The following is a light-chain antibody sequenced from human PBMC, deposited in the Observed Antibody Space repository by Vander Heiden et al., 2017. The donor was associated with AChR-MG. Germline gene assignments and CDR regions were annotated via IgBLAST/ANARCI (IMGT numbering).Light chain of an antibody. CDR2: QDN. J-gene: IGLJ1*01. Sequence: SYDLTQSPSVSVSPGQTATITCSGERLSNKYTSWYYLRPGQSPVLVIFQDNLRPSGIPERFSGSNSGNTATLTISGIQSMDDGDYYCQVWDSDTDVFGTGTKVTV. CDR3: QVWDSDTDV. V-gene: IGLV3-1*01. CDR1: RLSNKY.